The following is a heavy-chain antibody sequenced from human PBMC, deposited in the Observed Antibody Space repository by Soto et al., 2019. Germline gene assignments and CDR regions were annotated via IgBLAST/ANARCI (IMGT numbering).Heavy chain of an antibody. J-gene: IGHJ6*03. CDR1: GFTFGSYA. CDR3: PKPAGTGPNSYYFMAV. V-gene: IGHV3-23*01. CDR2: ISGSGSST. Sequence: EVQLLESGGDLVQPGGSLRLSCTASGFTFGSYAMNWVRQAPGKGLEWISTISGSGSSTYYADSVKGRFTISRDNSKNRLYLQINSLRAKNTAQYSGPKPAGTGPNSYYFMAVWPKGPRSPSP. D-gene: IGHD3-10*01.